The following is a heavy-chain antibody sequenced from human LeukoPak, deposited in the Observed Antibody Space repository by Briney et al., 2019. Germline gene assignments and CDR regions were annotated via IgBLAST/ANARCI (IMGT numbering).Heavy chain of an antibody. CDR2: IGSSGRDI. J-gene: IGHJ4*02. D-gene: IGHD6-13*01. CDR3: ARSQSSSLIDY. Sequence: PGGSLRLSCAASGFTFSTYNMHWVRQAPGKGLEWVAFIGSSGRDIYYADSLKGRFTVARDNAKNSLYLQMNSLRAEDTAVYYCARSQSSSLIDYWGQGTLVTVSS. V-gene: IGHV3-21*01. CDR1: GFTFSTYN.